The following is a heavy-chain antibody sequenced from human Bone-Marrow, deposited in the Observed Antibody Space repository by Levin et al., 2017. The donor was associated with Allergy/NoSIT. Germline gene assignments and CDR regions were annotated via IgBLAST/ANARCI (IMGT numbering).Heavy chain of an antibody. V-gene: IGHV3-23*01. D-gene: IGHD4-17*01. Sequence: TGGSLRLSCAASGFTFSNYAMNWVRQAPGKGLEWVSAIRGSGDSTYYADSVKGRFTISRDNSKNTLYLQMNSLRAEDTAVYYCAKEFGDYPWYFDLWGRGTLVTVSS. CDR3: AKEFGDYPWYFDL. CDR1: GFTFSNYA. J-gene: IGHJ2*01. CDR2: IRGSGDST.